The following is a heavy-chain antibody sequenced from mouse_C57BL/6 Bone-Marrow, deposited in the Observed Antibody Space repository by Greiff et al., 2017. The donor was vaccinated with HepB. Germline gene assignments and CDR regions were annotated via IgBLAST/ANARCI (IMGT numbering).Heavy chain of an antibody. Sequence: EVMLVESGGGLVKPGGSLKLSCAASGFTFSSYTMSWVRQTPEKRLEWVATISGGGGNTYYPDSVKGRFTISRDNAKNTLYLQMSSLRSEDTALYYCARHYYGSSYVAWFAYWGQGTLVTVSA. V-gene: IGHV5-9*01. CDR3: ARHYYGSSYVAWFAY. CDR2: ISGGGGNT. D-gene: IGHD1-1*01. CDR1: GFTFSSYT. J-gene: IGHJ3*01.